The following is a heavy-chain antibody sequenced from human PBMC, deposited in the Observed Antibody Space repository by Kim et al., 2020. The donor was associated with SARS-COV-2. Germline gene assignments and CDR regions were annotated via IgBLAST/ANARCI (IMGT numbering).Heavy chain of an antibody. CDR3: ATGNYWDALY. D-gene: IGHD1-7*01. CDR2: INGDGGIT. Sequence: GGSLRLSCSASGVPFRGNWMHWVRQRPGQGLVWVSLINGDGGITTYADSVKGRFTVSRGGPENTLHLQMNRLRAEDTAVYYCATGNYWDALYWGRGTLVTVFS. J-gene: IGHJ4*02. V-gene: IGHV3-74*03. CDR1: GVPFRGNW.